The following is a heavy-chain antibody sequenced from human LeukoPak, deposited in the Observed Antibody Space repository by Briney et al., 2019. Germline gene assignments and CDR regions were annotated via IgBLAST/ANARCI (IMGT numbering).Heavy chain of an antibody. CDR2: FTSDGNSM. Sequence: PGGSLRLSCAASGFTLSSYTMYWVRQAPGRGLVWVARFTSDGNSMTYADFVKGRFTVSRDIAKNTLYLQMNSLRAEDTAVYYCARAQVGPPTDCWGQGTLVTVSS. D-gene: IGHD1-26*01. V-gene: IGHV3-74*01. CDR3: ARAQVGPPTDC. CDR1: GFTLSSYT. J-gene: IGHJ4*02.